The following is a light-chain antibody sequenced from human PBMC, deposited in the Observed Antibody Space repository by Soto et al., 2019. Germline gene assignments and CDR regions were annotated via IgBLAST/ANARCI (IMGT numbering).Light chain of an antibody. Sequence: IQMTQSPSTLSASVGDRVTITCRASQGMSSYFAWYPQKPGKAPKLPIYAASTLQSGVPSRFSGSGSGTDFTLTIRSLQPADFATYYCLQDYNYPLTFGGWTTVDIK. CDR2: AAS. J-gene: IGKJ4*01. CDR1: QGMSSY. CDR3: LQDYNYPLT. V-gene: IGKV1-6*02.